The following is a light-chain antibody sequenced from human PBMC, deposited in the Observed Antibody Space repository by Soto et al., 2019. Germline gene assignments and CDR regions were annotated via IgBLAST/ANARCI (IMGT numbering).Light chain of an antibody. CDR1: QSISSW. Sequence: DIQVTQSRSTLPATARDSGTITCRASQSISSWLAWYQQNPGKAPKLLIYDASSLESGVPSRFSGSGSRTEFTLNISSLQPDDFATYYCQQYNGYSPWTFGQGTKVDIK. J-gene: IGKJ1*01. V-gene: IGKV1-5*01. CDR2: DAS. CDR3: QQYNGYSPWT.